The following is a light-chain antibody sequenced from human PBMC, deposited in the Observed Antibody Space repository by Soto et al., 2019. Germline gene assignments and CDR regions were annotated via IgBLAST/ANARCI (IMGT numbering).Light chain of an antibody. V-gene: IGKV1-9*01. CDR3: QQLNSYLALT. J-gene: IGKJ4*01. Sequence: DIQLTQSPSFLSASVGDRVTITCRASQGISSSLAWYQQKPGKAPKLLIYAASTLHSGVPSRFGGSGSGTEFPLTIRRRQPEDFATYYCQQLNSYLALTFGGGTKVEIK. CDR1: QGISSS. CDR2: AAS.